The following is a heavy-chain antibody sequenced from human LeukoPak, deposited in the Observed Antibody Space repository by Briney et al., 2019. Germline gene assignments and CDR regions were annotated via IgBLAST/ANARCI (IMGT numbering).Heavy chain of an antibody. Sequence: GGSLRLSCAASGFTFSTYAMHWVRQAPDKGLEWVAVISYDGTIKHYADSVKGRFTISRDSSNNTLYLQMNSLRAEDTAVYYCAREGPYSSSPHPSDYYYYAMDVWGQGTTVTVSS. CDR3: AREGPYSSSPHPSDYYYYAMDV. CDR1: GFTFSTYA. J-gene: IGHJ6*02. V-gene: IGHV3-30-3*01. CDR2: ISYDGTIK. D-gene: IGHD6-13*01.